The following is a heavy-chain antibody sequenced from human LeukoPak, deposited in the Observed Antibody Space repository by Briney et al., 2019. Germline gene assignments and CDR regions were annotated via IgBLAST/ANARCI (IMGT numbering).Heavy chain of an antibody. CDR1: GGSFSGYY. D-gene: IGHD7-27*01. Sequence: SETLSLTCAVYGGSFSGYYWSWIRQPPGKGLGWIGTIYYSGSTYYNPSLKSRATMSVDTSKNQFSLKLSSVTAADTAVYYCASLLNGGVSHWFDPWGQGTLVTVSS. J-gene: IGHJ5*02. CDR2: IYYSGST. CDR3: ASLLNGGVSHWFDP. V-gene: IGHV4-34*01.